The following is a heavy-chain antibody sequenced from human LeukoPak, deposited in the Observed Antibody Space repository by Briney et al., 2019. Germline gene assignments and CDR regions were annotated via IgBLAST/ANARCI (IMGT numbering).Heavy chain of an antibody. CDR2: IGGSGGIT. J-gene: IGHJ3*02. CDR3: AKDSWSRGDDAFDI. CDR1: GFTFSNYA. Sequence: GGSLRLSCAASGFTFSNYAMSWVRQAPGKGLEWVSSIGGSGGITYYADSVKGRFTISRDNSKNTLYLQMNSLRAEDTAVYYCAKDSWSRGDDAFDIWGQGTMVTVSS. D-gene: IGHD1-1*01. V-gene: IGHV3-23*01.